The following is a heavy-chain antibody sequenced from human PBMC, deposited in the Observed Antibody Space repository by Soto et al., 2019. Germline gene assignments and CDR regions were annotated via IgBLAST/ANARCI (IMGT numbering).Heavy chain of an antibody. Sequence: GGSLRLSCAASGFTFSSYAMSWVRQAPGKGLEWVSAISGSGGSTYYADSVKGRFTISRDNSENTLYLQMNSLRAEDTAVYYCAKDYYYDSSGQYDPFDYWGQGTLVTVSS. D-gene: IGHD3-22*01. V-gene: IGHV3-23*01. CDR1: GFTFSSYA. J-gene: IGHJ4*02. CDR2: ISGSGGST. CDR3: AKDYYYDSSGQYDPFDY.